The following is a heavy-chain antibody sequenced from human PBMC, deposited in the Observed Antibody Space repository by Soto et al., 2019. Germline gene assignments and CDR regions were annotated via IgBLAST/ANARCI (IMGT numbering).Heavy chain of an antibody. D-gene: IGHD5-12*01. CDR2: ISAYNGNT. Sequence: ASVKVSCKASGYTFTSYGISWVRQAPGQGLEWMGCISAYNGNTNYAQKFQGRVTMTEDTSTDTAYMELSSLRSEDTAVYYCATDVNTQLYSGYDLNFDYWGQGTLVTVSS. CDR1: GYTFTSYG. V-gene: IGHV1-18*01. J-gene: IGHJ4*02. CDR3: ATDVNTQLYSGYDLNFDY.